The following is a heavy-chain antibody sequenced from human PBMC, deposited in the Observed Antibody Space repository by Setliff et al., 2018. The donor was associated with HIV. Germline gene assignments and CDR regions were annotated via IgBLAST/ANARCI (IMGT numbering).Heavy chain of an antibody. CDR2: IYTSGST. CDR1: GCSISSYY. V-gene: IGHV4-4*07. J-gene: IGHJ2*01. D-gene: IGHD3-3*01. CDR3: ARDEWLLDWSFDL. Sequence: NPSETLSLTCTVSGCSISSYYWSWIRQPAGKGLEWIGRIYTSGSTNYNPSLKSRVTMSVDTSKDQFSLKLSSVTAADTAVYYCARDEWLLDWSFDLWGRGTLVTVS.